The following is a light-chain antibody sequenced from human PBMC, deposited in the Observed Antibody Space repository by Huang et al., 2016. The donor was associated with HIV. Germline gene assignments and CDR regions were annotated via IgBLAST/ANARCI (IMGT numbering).Light chain of an antibody. V-gene: IGKV3-15*01. Sequence: EIVMTQSPASLSVPPGETATLSCRASQSVRGILAWYQQKPGQAPRLLIYGASTRATGIPDRFSGSGSGTEFTLTINSLKSEDFAVYYCQQYDDWPLTFGGGTKVEMK. CDR2: GAS. CDR3: QQYDDWPLT. CDR1: QSVRGI. J-gene: IGKJ4*01.